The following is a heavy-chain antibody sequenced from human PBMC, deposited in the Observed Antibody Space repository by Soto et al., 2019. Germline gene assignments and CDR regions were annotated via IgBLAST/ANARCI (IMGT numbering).Heavy chain of an antibody. CDR2: INHSGST. CDR1: GGSFSGYY. J-gene: IGHJ6*03. D-gene: IGHD3-10*01. Sequence: SETLSLTCAVYGGSFSGYYWSWIRQPPGKGLEWIGEINHSGSTNYNPSLKSRVTISVDTSKNQFSLKLSSVTAADTAVYYCARHSYGSGSYSNPVYYYYYYMDVWGKGTTVTVSS. V-gene: IGHV4-34*01. CDR3: ARHSYGSGSYSNPVYYYYYYMDV.